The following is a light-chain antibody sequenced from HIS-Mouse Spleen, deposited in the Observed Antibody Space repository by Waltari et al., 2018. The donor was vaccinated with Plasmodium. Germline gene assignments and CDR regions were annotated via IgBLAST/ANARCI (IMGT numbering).Light chain of an antibody. CDR2: GAS. CDR3: QQYNNWPPEVT. J-gene: IGKJ1*01. Sequence: EIVMTQSPATLSVSPGERATLSCRASQSVSSNLAGYQQKPGQAPRLLIYGASTRATGIPARFSGSGSGTEFTLTISSMQSEDFAVYYCQQYNNWPPEVTFGQGTKVEIK. V-gene: IGKV3-15*01. CDR1: QSVSSN.